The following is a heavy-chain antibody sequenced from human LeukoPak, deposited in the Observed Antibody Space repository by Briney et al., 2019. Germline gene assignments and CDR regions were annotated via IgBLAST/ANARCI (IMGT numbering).Heavy chain of an antibody. V-gene: IGHV3-48*01. CDR1: GGSISSSYW. J-gene: IGHJ6*03. Sequence: ETLSLTCAVSGGSISSSYWWSWVRQPPGKGLEWVSFISSSSSPIFYADSVKGRFTISRDNAKNSLYLQMNSLRAEDTAVYYCARKYCSSTSCYFTNMDVWGKGTTVTVSS. D-gene: IGHD2-2*01. CDR3: ARKYCSSTSCYFTNMDV. CDR2: ISSSSSPI.